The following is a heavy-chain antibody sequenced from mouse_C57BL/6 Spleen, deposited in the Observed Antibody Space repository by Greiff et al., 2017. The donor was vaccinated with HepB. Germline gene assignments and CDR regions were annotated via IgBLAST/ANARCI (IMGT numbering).Heavy chain of an antibody. Sequence: QVQLKESGAELARPGASVKMSCKASGYTFTSYTMHWVKQRPGQGLEWIGYINPSSGDTKYNQKFKDKATLTADKSSSTAYMQLSSLTSEDSAVYYCARSPLLRYPDYWGQGTTLTVSS. CDR2: INPSSGDT. D-gene: IGHD1-1*01. J-gene: IGHJ2*01. CDR1: GYTFTSYT. CDR3: ARSPLLRYPDY. V-gene: IGHV1-4*01.